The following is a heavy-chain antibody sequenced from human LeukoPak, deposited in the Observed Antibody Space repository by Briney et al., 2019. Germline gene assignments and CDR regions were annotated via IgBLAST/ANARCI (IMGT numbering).Heavy chain of an antibody. CDR2: INPSGGTT. D-gene: IGHD3-16*01. CDR1: GDTFSRYA. V-gene: IGHV1-46*01. Sequence: GASVKVSCKASGDTFSRYAISWVRQAPGQGLEWMGIINPSGGTTTYAQKFQGRVTMTRDTSTSTVYMELSSLRSEDTAVYYCARDPKVDDYVFDYWGQGTLVTVSS. CDR3: ARDPKVDDYVFDY. J-gene: IGHJ4*02.